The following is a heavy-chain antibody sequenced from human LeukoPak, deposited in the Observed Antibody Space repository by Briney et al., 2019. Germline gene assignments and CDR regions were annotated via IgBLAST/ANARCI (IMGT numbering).Heavy chain of an antibody. J-gene: IGHJ4*02. D-gene: IGHD2-21*02. CDR2: INSDGSST. CDR3: ARFGDYYSFDY. V-gene: IGHV3-74*01. Sequence: PGGSLRLSCAASGFTFSSYWMHWVCQAPGKGLVWVSRINSDGSSTSYADSVKGRFTISRDNAKNTLYLQMNSLRAEDTAVYYCARFGDYYSFDYWGQGTLVTVSS. CDR1: GFTFSSYW.